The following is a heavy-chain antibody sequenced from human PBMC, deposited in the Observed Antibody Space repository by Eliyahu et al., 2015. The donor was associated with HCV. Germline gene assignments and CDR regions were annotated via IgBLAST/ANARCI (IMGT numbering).Heavy chain of an antibody. J-gene: IGHJ6*02. CDR3: ARDHDDQLPFYGLDV. CDR2: INPNSGGT. Sequence: QVQLVQSGAEVKKPGASVKVSCKASGXIFTGYYXHWVRTAPGXGLEWMGWINPNSGGTNYAQKFQGRVTMTRDRSITTAYMDLSRLRSDDTAVYYCARDHDDQLPFYGLDVWGQGTTVTVSS. D-gene: IGHD1-1*01. V-gene: IGHV1-2*02. CDR1: GXIFTGYY.